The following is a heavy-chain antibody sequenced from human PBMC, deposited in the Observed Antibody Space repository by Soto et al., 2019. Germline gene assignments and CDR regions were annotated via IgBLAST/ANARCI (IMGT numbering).Heavy chain of an antibody. J-gene: IGHJ4*02. CDR1: GGSFSGYY. CDR2: INHSGST. CDR3: ARTYSSSWSPFEY. V-gene: IGHV4-34*01. Sequence: QVQLQQWGAGLLKPSETLSLTCAVYGGSFSGYYWSWIRQPPGKGLEWIGEINHSGSTNYNPSLKSRVTISVDTSKNQFSLKLSSVTAADTAVYYGARTYSSSWSPFEYWGQGTLVTVSS. D-gene: IGHD6-13*01.